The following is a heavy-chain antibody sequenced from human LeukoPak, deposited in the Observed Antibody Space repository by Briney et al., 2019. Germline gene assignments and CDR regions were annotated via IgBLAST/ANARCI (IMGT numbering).Heavy chain of an antibody. CDR1: GGSIRTGTFY. J-gene: IGHJ4*02. CDR2: IYYSGST. Sequence: KASETLSPTCTVSGGSIRTGTFYWAWIRQPPGKGLEWIGSIYYSGSTYYNLSLKSRVTISVDTSKNQLSLKVTSVTAADTAVYYCARLRRDAYNLVADDYWGQGTLVTVSS. CDR3: ARLRRDAYNLVADDY. V-gene: IGHV4-39*01. D-gene: IGHD5-24*01.